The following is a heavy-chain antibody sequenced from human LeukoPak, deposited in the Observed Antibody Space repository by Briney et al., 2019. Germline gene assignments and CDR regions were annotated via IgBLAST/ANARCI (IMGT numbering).Heavy chain of an antibody. Sequence: SETLSLTCTVSGGSISSGSYYWNWIRRPPGKGLEWIGYIYYNGNTNYSPSLKSRVTMSVDTSKNLFSLKVSSVTAADTAVYYCARGRSNYYGMDVWGQGTTVTVSS. V-gene: IGHV4-61*01. CDR3: ARGRSNYYGMDV. CDR2: IYYNGNT. D-gene: IGHD1-26*01. J-gene: IGHJ6*02. CDR1: GGSISSGSYY.